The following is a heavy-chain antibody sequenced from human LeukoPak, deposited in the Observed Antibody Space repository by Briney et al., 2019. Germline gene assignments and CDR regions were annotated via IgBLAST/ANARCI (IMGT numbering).Heavy chain of an antibody. V-gene: IGHV3-49*04. CDR3: TRDVGDIVLMVYAHDAFDI. D-gene: IGHD2-8*01. CDR1: GFTFGDYA. J-gene: IGHJ3*02. CDR2: IRSKAYGGTT. Sequence: GGSLRLSCTASGFTFGDYAMSWVRQAPGKGLEWVGFIRSKAYGGTTEYAASVKGRFTISRDDSKSIAYLQMNSLKTEDTAVYYCTRDVGDIVLMVYAHDAFDIWGQGTMVTVSS.